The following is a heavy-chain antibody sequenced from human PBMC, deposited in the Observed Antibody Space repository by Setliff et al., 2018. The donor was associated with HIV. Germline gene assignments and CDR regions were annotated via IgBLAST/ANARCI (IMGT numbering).Heavy chain of an antibody. CDR1: GDTFNNCA. V-gene: IGHV1-69*13. CDR3: AKSRDYQLLHYYGVDV. Sequence: VASVKVSCKASGDTFNNCAVTWVRQAPGQGLEWMGGSIPLFGTTNYAQKFQGRVTITADESTSTAYMDLSSLRSEDTAIYYCAKSRDYQLLHYYGVDVWGQGTTVTVSS. J-gene: IGHJ6*02. D-gene: IGHD2-2*01. CDR2: SIPLFGTT.